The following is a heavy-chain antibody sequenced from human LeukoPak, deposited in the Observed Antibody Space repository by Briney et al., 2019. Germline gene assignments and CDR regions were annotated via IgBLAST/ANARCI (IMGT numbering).Heavy chain of an antibody. CDR1: GYTFTRYH. CDR2: INPSGGTT. V-gene: IGHV1-46*01. J-gene: IGHJ5*02. D-gene: IGHD3-10*01. Sequence: ASVKVSCKPSGYTFTRYHMHWVRQAPGQGLEYMGIINPSGGTTSYAPRFQGRVTMTRDTSTSTVYMELSSLRFEDTAVYYCARDPGSSFPHNWFDPWGQGALVTVSS. CDR3: ARDPGSSFPHNWFDP.